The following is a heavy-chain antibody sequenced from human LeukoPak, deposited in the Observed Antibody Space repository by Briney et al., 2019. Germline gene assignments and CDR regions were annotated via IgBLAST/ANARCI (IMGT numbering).Heavy chain of an antibody. V-gene: IGHV3-30-3*01. J-gene: IGHJ5*02. D-gene: IGHD6-13*01. CDR3: AREKQGIAAAGPGWFDP. CDR2: ISYDGSNK. Sequence: GRSLRPSCAASGFTFSSYAMHWVRQAPGKGLEWVAVISYDGSNKYYADSVKGRFTISRDNSKNTLYLQMNSLRAEDTAVYYCAREKQGIAAAGPGWFDPWGQGTLVTVSS. CDR1: GFTFSSYA.